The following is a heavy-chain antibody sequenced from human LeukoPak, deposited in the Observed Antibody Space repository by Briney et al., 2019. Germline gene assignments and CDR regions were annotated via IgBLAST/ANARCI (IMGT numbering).Heavy chain of an antibody. V-gene: IGHV3-23*01. J-gene: IGHJ5*02. Sequence: GGSLRLSCAASGFTFSSYAMSWVRQAPGKGLEWVSAISGSGGSTYYADSVKGRFTISRDNSKNTLYLQMNSLRAEDTAVYYCAKDPSSYSSGWYNWFDPWGQGTLVTVSS. CDR2: ISGSGGST. CDR3: AKDPSSYSSGWYNWFDP. D-gene: IGHD6-19*01. CDR1: GFTFSSYA.